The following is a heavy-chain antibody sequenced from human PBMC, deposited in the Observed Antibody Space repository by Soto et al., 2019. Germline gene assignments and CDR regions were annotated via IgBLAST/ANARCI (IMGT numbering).Heavy chain of an antibody. Sequence: SETLSLTCAVYGGSFSGYYWTWIRQTPGKGLEWIGEISHSGSTNYNPSLKSRVTVSVDTSKNQFSLKLNSVTAADTAMYYCARAXDFLTGHGGDFVDYWGQGTLVTVSS. V-gene: IGHV4-34*01. D-gene: IGHD3-9*01. CDR1: GGSFSGYY. J-gene: IGHJ4*02. CDR2: ISHSGST. CDR3: ARAXDFLTGHGGDFVDY.